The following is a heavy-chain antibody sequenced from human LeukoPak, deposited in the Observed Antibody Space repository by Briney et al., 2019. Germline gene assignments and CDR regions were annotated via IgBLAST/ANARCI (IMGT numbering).Heavy chain of an antibody. CDR2: ISSSSSYM. Sequence: PGGSLRLSCAASGFTFSSYSMNWVRQAPGKGLEWVSSISSSSSYMYYADSVKGRFTISRDNAKNSLYLQMNSLRAEDTAVYYCARDLTAADPFDYWGQGTVVTVSS. V-gene: IGHV3-21*01. D-gene: IGHD2-21*02. CDR1: GFTFSSYS. CDR3: ARDLTAADPFDY. J-gene: IGHJ4*02.